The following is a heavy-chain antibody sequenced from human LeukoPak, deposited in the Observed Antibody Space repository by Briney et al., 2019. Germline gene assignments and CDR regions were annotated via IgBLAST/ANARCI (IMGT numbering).Heavy chain of an antibody. Sequence: PSETLSLTCAVYGGSFSGYYWSWIRQPPGKGLEWIGEINHSGSTNYNPSLKSRVTISVDTSKNQFSLKLSPVTAADTAVYYCARGIAAAGRGTFDYWGQGTLVTVSS. CDR2: INHSGST. V-gene: IGHV4-34*01. CDR1: GGSFSGYY. D-gene: IGHD6-13*01. J-gene: IGHJ4*02. CDR3: ARGIAAAGRGTFDY.